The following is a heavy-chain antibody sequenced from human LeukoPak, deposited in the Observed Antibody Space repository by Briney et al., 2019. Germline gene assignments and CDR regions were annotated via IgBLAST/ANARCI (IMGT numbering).Heavy chain of an antibody. J-gene: IGHJ4*02. CDR3: ARHRIAAAGTGDY. CDR2: IIPILGIA. CDR1: GGTFSSYA. D-gene: IGHD6-13*01. Sequence: GASVKVSCKASGGTFSSYAISWVRQAPGQGLEWMGRIIPILGIANYAQKFQGRVTITADKSTSTAYMELSSLRSEDTAVYYCARHRIAAAGTGDYWGQGTLVTVSS. V-gene: IGHV1-69*04.